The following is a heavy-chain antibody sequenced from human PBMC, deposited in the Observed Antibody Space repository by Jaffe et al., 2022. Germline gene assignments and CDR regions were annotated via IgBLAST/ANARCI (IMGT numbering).Heavy chain of an antibody. J-gene: IGHJ4*02. Sequence: EVQLLESGGGLVQPGGSLRLSCAASGFTFSSYAMSWVRQAPGKGLEWVSAISGSGGSTYYADSVKGRFTISRDNSKNTLYLQMNSLRAEDTAVYYCAKDREAGYGDPEGYFDYWGQGTLVTVSS. CDR1: GFTFSSYA. D-gene: IGHD4-17*01. CDR3: AKDREAGYGDPEGYFDY. CDR2: ISGSGGST. V-gene: IGHV3-23*01.